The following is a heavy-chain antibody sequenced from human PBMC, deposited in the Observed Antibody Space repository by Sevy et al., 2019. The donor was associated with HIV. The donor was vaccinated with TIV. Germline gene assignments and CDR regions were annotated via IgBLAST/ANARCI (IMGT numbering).Heavy chain of an antibody. J-gene: IGHJ3*02. CDR2: AKRKSDGGSI. Sequence: GGSLRLSCAGSGFSFKNVWMTWVRQTPGKGLEWVGHAKRKSDGGSIDYGSHVNGRFTISRDDSKDMLYLQMSSLKTEDTVVYYCATVLGAGAAGAFEIWGQGTMVTVSS. V-gene: IGHV3-15*01. CDR1: GFSFKNVW. D-gene: IGHD1-26*01. CDR3: ATVLGAGAAGAFEI.